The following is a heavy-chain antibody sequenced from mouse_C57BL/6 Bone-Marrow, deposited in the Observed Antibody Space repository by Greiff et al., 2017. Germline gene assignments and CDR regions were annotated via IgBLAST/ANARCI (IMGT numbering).Heavy chain of an antibody. CDR3: ARWIDGRGCY. CDR2: IYPGDGDT. V-gene: IGHV1-82*01. J-gene: IGHJ2*01. Sequence: QVQLQQSGPELVKPGASVKISCKASGYAFSSSWMNWVKQRPGKGLEWIGRIYPGDGDTNYNGKFKGKATLTADKSSSTAYMQLSSRTSEDSAVYFCARWIDGRGCYWGQGTTLTVSS. D-gene: IGHD2-3*01. CDR1: GYAFSSSW.